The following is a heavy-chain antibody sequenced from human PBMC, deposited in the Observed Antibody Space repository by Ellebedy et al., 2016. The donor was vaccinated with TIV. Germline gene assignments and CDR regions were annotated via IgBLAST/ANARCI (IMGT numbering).Heavy chain of an antibody. Sequence: GESLKISCAASGLSVSSTYMSWVRQAPGKGLEWVSVIHTGGDTYYADSVKGRFTMSRDTSKNTVHLQINSVRVEDTAVYYCAGETFNDVDLIIWGVLDTWGQGTMVTVSS. CDR3: AGETFNDVDLIIWGVLDT. J-gene: IGHJ3*02. CDR1: GLSVSSTY. CDR2: IHTGGDT. D-gene: IGHD1-1*01. V-gene: IGHV3-66*01.